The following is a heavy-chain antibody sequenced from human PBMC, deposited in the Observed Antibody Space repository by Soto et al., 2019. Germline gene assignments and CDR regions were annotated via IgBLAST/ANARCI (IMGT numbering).Heavy chain of an antibody. CDR2: IYYSGST. Sequence: SEALSLTCTVSGGSVSSGSYYWSWIRQPPGKGLEWIGYIYYSGSTNYNPSLKSRVTISVDTSKNQFSLKLSSVTAADTAVYYCARAGGYSYYFDYWGQGTLVTVS. CDR3: ARAGGYSYYFDY. CDR1: GGSVSSGSYY. J-gene: IGHJ4*02. D-gene: IGHD3-22*01. V-gene: IGHV4-61*01.